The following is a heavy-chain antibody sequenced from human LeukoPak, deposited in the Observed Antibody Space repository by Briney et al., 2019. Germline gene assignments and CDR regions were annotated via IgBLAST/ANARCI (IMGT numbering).Heavy chain of an antibody. CDR3: ARDPTIAVAGPGY. CDR1: GYTFTTYG. J-gene: IGHJ4*02. CDR2: ISAYNGNT. V-gene: IGHV1-18*01. D-gene: IGHD6-19*01. Sequence: ASVKVSCKASGYTFTTYGISWVRQAPGQGHEWMGWISAYNGNTNYAQKLQGRITMTTDTSTSTAYMDLRSLRSDDTAVYYCARDPTIAVAGPGYWGQGTLVTVSS.